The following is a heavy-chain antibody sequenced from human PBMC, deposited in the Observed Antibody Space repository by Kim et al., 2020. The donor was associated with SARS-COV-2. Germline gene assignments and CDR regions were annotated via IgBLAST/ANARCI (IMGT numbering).Heavy chain of an antibody. J-gene: IGHJ4*02. CDR1: GGSISSYY. CDR3: AGDSYDYVWGSYRYFDY. CDR2: IYTSGST. D-gene: IGHD3-16*02. V-gene: IGHV4-4*07. Sequence: SETLSLTCTVSGGSISSYYWSWIRQPAGKGLEWIGRIYTSGSTNYNPPLKSRVTMSVDTSKNQSSLKLSSVTAADTAVYYCAGDSYDYVWGSYRYFDYWGQGTLVTVSS.